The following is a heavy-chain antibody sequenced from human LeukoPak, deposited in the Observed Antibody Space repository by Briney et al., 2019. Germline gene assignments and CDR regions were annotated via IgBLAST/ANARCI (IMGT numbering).Heavy chain of an antibody. D-gene: IGHD2-2*01. CDR1: GGTFSSYA. CDR3: ARGDEHCSSTSCYYYYYGMDV. CDR2: IIPIFGTA. J-gene: IGHJ6*02. Sequence: ASVKVSCKASGGTFSSYAISWVRQAPGQGLEWMGGIIPIFGTANYAQKFQGRVTITADESTSTAYMELSSLRSEDTAVYYCARGDEHCSSTSCYYYYYGMDVWGQGTTVTVSS. V-gene: IGHV1-69*01.